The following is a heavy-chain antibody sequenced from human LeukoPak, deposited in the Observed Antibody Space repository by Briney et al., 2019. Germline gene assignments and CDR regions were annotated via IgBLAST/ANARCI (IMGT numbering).Heavy chain of an antibody. Sequence: PGGSLRLSCAASGFTFSSYSMTWVRQAPGKGLEWISSMSSGSRYIYYADSVRGRLTISRDNAKNSLSLLMNSLRAEDTAVYYCARDRPTGASRLFVVQWGQGTLVTVSS. J-gene: IGHJ4*02. CDR1: GFTFSSYS. CDR3: ARDRPTGASRLFVVQ. V-gene: IGHV3-21*01. D-gene: IGHD3-3*01. CDR2: MSSGSRYI.